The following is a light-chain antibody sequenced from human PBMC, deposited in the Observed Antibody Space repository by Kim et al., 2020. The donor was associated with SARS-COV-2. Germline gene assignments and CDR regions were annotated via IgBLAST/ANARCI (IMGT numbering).Light chain of an antibody. CDR1: KLGDKY. V-gene: IGLV3-1*01. Sequence: SYELTQPHSVSVSPGQTATIACSGDKLGDKYASWYQQKPGQSPLLVIYQDRKRPSGIPERFSGSNSGRTASLIISGTQAMDEADYYCQAWDKGTAVFGGG. CDR3: QAWDKGTAV. CDR2: QDR. J-gene: IGLJ3*02.